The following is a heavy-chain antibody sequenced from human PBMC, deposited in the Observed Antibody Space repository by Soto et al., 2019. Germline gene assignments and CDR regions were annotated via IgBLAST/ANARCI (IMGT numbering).Heavy chain of an antibody. Sequence: ASVKVSCKASGYTFTSYGISWVRQAPGQGLEWMGWISAYNGNTNYAQKLQGRVTMTTDTSTSTAYMELRSLRSDDTAVYYCARVRRDSSGYYTGDSFDYWGQGTLVTVSS. J-gene: IGHJ4*02. D-gene: IGHD3-22*01. CDR3: ARVRRDSSGYYTGDSFDY. CDR1: GYTFTSYG. V-gene: IGHV1-18*01. CDR2: ISAYNGNT.